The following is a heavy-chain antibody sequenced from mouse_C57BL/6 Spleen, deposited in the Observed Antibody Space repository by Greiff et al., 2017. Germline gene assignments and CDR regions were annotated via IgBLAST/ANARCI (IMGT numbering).Heavy chain of an antibody. CDR2: IDPNSGGT. CDR3: ARFTTLVATGAMDY. D-gene: IGHD1-1*01. J-gene: IGHJ4*01. Sequence: QVQLQQPGAELVKPGASVKLSCKASGYTFTCYWMHWVKQRPGRGLEWIGRIDPNSGGTKYNEKFKSKATLTVDKPSSTAYVLLSSLTSEDSAVYYCARFTTLVATGAMDYWGQGTSVTVSS. V-gene: IGHV1-72*01. CDR1: GYTFTCYW.